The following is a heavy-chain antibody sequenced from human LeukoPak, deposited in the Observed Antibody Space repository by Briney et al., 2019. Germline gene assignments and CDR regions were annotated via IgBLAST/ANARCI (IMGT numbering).Heavy chain of an antibody. V-gene: IGHV3-21*06. CDR2: ISGTSTYI. CDR1: GFTFSSYS. D-gene: IGHD6-13*01. Sequence: GGSLRLSCAASGFTFSSYSMNWVRQAPGKGLEWVSSISGTSTYIYFANSLKGRLSISRDNAKNSLYLQMNSLRAEDTAVYFCARATLSEIIAAEAFFDSWGQGTLVIVSS. J-gene: IGHJ4*02. CDR3: ARATLSEIIAAEAFFDS.